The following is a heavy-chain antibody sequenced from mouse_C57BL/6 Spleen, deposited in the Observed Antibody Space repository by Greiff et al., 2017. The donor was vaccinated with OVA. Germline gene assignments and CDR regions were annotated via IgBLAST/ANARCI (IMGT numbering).Heavy chain of an antibody. V-gene: IGHV3-6*01. CDR1: GYSITSGYY. D-gene: IGHD2-4*01. CDR2: ISYDGSN. CDR3: AREGDDYSYAMDY. Sequence: EVKLMESGPGLVKPSQSLSLTCSVTGYSITSGYYWNWIRQFPGNKLEWMGYISYDGSNNYNPSLKNRISITRDTSKNQFFLKLNSVTTEDTATYYCAREGDDYSYAMDYWGQGTSVTVSS. J-gene: IGHJ4*01.